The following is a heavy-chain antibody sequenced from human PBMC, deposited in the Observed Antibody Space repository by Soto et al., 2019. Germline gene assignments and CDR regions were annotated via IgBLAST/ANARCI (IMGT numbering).Heavy chain of an antibody. CDR3: ARDGTQDYYDSSGYSDY. CDR2: ISAYNGNT. V-gene: IGHV1-18*01. D-gene: IGHD3-22*01. CDR1: VYSFSNYG. Sequence: DSVKVCSKASVYSFSNYGIRGVREAPGQGLEWMGWISAYNGNTNYAQKLQGRVTMTTDTSTSTAYMELRSLRSGDTAVYYCARDGTQDYYDSSGYSDYWGQGTLVTVSS. J-gene: IGHJ4*02.